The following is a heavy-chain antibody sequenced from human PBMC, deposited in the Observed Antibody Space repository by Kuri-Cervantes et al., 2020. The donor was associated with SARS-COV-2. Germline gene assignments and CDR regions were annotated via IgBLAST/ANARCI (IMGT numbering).Heavy chain of an antibody. J-gene: IGHJ6*02. CDR2: IYSGGST. CDR1: GFTVSSNY. V-gene: IGHV3-66*01. Sequence: GGSLRLSCAASGFTVSSNYMSWVRQAPGKGLEWVSVIYSGGSTYYADSVKGRFTISRDNAKNSLYLQMNSLRAEDTAVYYCARAIGGYSYGVGYGMDVWGQGTTVTVSS. CDR3: ARAIGGYSYGVGYGMDV. D-gene: IGHD5-18*01.